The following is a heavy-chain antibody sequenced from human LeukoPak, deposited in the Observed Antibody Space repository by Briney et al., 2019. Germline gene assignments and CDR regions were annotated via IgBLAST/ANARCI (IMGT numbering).Heavy chain of an antibody. J-gene: IGHJ4*02. CDR3: ASSYRRSYYFDY. CDR2: INHSGST. Sequence: SQTLSLTCAVYGGSFSGYYWSWIRPPPGKGLEWIGEINHSGSTNYNPSLKSRVTISVDTSKNQFSLKLSSVTAADTAVYYCASSYRRSYYFDYWGQGTLVTVSS. V-gene: IGHV4-34*01. CDR1: GGSFSGYY.